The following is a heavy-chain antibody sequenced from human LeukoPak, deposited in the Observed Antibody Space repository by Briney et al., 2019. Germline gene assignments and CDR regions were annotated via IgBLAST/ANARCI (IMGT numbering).Heavy chain of an antibody. D-gene: IGHD1-1*01. V-gene: IGHV1-69*05. CDR1: GGSFSSHA. CDR2: TIPLFGTT. CDR3: ARGSWDDVGYYYYYYMDV. Sequence: ASVKVSCMASGGSFSSHAVGWVRQAPGQGHEWLGGTIPLFGTTRYAQKFQGRVTITTDESTRTAYMDLSSLTSEDTAVYYCARGSWDDVGYYYYYYMDVWGKGSTVTVSS. J-gene: IGHJ6*03.